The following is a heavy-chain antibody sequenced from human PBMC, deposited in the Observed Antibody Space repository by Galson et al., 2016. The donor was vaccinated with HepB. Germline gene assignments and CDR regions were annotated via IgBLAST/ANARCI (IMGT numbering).Heavy chain of an antibody. J-gene: IGHJ3*02. V-gene: IGHV4-39*01. CDR1: GGSVTASPYY. CDR2: LSYSGSA. CDR3: ARLFASGRKYDAFDI. D-gene: IGHD3-10*01. Sequence: ETLSLTCAVSGGSVTASPYYHAWIRQPPGKGLEWIGTLSYSGSAYYNPSLKSHFTISMGASRNQSSLQLTSVTAADTAVYYCARLFASGRKYDAFDIWGQGTVVTVSS.